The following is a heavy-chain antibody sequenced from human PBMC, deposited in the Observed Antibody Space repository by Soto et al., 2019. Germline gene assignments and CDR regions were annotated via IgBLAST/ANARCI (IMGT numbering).Heavy chain of an antibody. CDR2: ISVHNGNT. D-gene: IGHD7-27*01. Sequence: QVQLVQSGAEVKKPGASVKVSCKACGYTFTSYGISWVRQAPGQGLEWMGWISVHNGNTKNAQKLQGRVTMTTDTTTSTAYMELRSLRTDATAVYYRARDLKLGLWDYWGQGTLVTVSS. CDR3: ARDLKLGLWDY. V-gene: IGHV1-18*01. CDR1: GYTFTSYG. J-gene: IGHJ4*02.